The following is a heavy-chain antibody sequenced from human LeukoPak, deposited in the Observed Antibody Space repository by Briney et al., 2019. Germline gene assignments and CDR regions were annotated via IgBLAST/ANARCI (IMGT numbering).Heavy chain of an antibody. J-gene: IGHJ4*02. CDR2: INHSGST. Sequence: SETLSLTCAVYGGSFSGYYWSWIRQPPGKGMGWMGEINHSGSTNYNPSLKSRVTISVDTSKNQFSLKLSSVTAADTAVYYCARGHLVAVIRVDFDYWGQGTLVTVSS. V-gene: IGHV4-34*01. D-gene: IGHD3-22*01. CDR1: GGSFSGYY. CDR3: ARGHLVAVIRVDFDY.